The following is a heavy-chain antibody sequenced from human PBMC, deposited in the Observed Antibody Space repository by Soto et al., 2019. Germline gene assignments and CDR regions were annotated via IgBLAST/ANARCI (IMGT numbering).Heavy chain of an antibody. D-gene: IGHD2-8*01. CDR3: AKEWSDARTREKCGLVDY. V-gene: IGHV3-23*01. J-gene: IGHJ4*02. CDR2: IRASGTST. Sequence: EVQLLESGGGLVQPGGSLRLSCAASGFTFSSYAMAWVRQAPGKGLEWVSTIRASGTSTYYADSVEGRCSISRDNSKKRLYLQMNSVRAEDTAVYYCAKEWSDARTREKCGLVDYWGQGALVAVSS. CDR1: GFTFSSYA.